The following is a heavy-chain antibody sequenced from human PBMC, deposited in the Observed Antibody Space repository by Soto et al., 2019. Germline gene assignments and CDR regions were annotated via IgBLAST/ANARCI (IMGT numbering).Heavy chain of an antibody. CDR3: TRVDIVGAPMDYYYGMDV. CDR2: IRSKAYGGTT. V-gene: IGHV3-49*03. J-gene: IGHJ6*02. D-gene: IGHD1-26*01. Sequence: PGGSLRLCCTASGFTFGDYVMSWFRQDPGKGLEWVGFIRSKAYGGTTEYAASVKGRFTISRDDSKSIAYLQMNSLKTEDTAVYYCTRVDIVGAPMDYYYGMDVWGQGTTVTVSS. CDR1: GFTFGDYV.